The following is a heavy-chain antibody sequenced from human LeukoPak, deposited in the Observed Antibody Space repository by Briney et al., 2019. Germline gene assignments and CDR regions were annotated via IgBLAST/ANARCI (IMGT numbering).Heavy chain of an antibody. J-gene: IGHJ5*02. CDR3: ARHVSGDLKPNWFDP. Sequence: SETLSLTCTVSGGSISSSSYYWGWIRQPPGKGLGWIGSIYYSGSTYYNPSLKSRVTISVDTSKNQFSLKLSSVTAADTAVYYCARHVSGDLKPNWFDPWGQGTLVTVSS. D-gene: IGHD7-27*01. CDR2: IYYSGST. CDR1: GGSISSSSYY. V-gene: IGHV4-39*01.